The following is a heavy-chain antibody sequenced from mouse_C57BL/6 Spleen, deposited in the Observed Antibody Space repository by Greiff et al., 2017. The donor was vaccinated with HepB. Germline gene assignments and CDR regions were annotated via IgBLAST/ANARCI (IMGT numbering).Heavy chain of an antibody. D-gene: IGHD2-4*01. J-gene: IGHJ3*01. Sequence: QVQLQQPGAELVKPGASVKLSCKASGYTFTSYWMQWVKQRPGQGLEWIGEIDPSDSYTNYNQKFKGKATLTVDTSSSTAYMQLSSLTSEDSAVYYCAGDYDAEGFAYWGQGTLVTVSA. CDR3: AGDYDAEGFAY. CDR2: IDPSDSYT. V-gene: IGHV1-50*01. CDR1: GYTFTSYW.